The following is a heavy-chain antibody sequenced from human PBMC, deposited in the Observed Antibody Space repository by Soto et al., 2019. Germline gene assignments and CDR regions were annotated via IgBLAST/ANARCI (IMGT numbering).Heavy chain of an antibody. CDR3: ARSSFHY. CDR1: GFTFSGYT. Sequence: GGSLRLSCAASGFTFSGYTMNWVRQAPGKGLEWVSSITSGSSYIYYADSVKGRFTISRDNAKNSLYLQINSLRAEDTAMYYCARSSFHYWGQGTMVTVYS. CDR2: ITSGSSYI. J-gene: IGHJ4*02. V-gene: IGHV3-21*01.